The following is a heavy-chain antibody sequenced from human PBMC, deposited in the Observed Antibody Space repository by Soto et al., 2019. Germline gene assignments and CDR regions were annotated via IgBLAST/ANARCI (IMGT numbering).Heavy chain of an antibody. CDR3: AKRGGYSSGWYGGWYYYGMDV. CDR2: ISYDGSNK. Sequence: QVQLVESGGGVVQPGRSLRLSCAASGFTFSSYGMHWVRQAPGKGLEWVAVISYDGSNKYYADSVKGRFTISRDNSKNRMYLQMNSLRAEDTAGYYCAKRGGYSSGWYGGWYYYGMDVWGQGTTVTVSS. J-gene: IGHJ6*02. D-gene: IGHD6-19*01. V-gene: IGHV3-30*18. CDR1: GFTFSSYG.